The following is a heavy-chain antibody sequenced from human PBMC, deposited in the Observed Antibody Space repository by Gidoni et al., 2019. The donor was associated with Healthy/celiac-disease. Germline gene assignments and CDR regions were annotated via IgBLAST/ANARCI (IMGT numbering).Heavy chain of an antibody. J-gene: IGHJ6*03. D-gene: IGHD6-6*01. CDR3: ARDAVGPEYPYMDV. V-gene: IGHV1-69*06. CDR2: IIPIFGTA. Sequence: QGQLVQSGSEAKKPGSSVKVSCKASGGTFSSYASSWVRQAPGKGREWMGGIIPIFGTANYAQKFQGRVTITADKSTSTAYMELSSLRSEDTAVYYCARDAVGPEYPYMDVWGKGTTVTVSS. CDR1: GGTFSSYA.